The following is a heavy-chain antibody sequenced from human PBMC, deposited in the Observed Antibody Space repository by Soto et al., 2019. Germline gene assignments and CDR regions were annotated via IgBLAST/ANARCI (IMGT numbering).Heavy chain of an antibody. V-gene: IGHV3-73*02. CDR3: TRLYCGGDCSTD. CDR1: GFTFSGSA. Sequence: EVQLVESGGGLVQPGGSLKLSCAASGFTFSGSAIHWVRQASGKGLEWVGRIRDKANSYATAYAASVKGRFTISRDDSKNTANLQMNSLKTEDTAVYYCTRLYCGGDCSTDWGQGTLVTVSS. CDR2: IRDKANSYAT. J-gene: IGHJ4*02. D-gene: IGHD2-21*02.